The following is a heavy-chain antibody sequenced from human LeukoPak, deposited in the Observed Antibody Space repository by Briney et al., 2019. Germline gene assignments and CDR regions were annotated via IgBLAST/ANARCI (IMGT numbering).Heavy chain of an antibody. J-gene: IGHJ4*02. CDR3: AREETICWSTDY. CDR2: IYTSGST. CDR1: GGSINSGSYY. Sequence: KTSETLSLTCTVSGGSINSGSYYWSWIRQPAGKELEWIGRIYTSGSTTYNPSLKSRVTISVDTSKKQFSLNLTSVTAADTAVYYCAREETICWSTDYWGQGTLVTVSS. D-gene: IGHD6-13*01. V-gene: IGHV4-61*02.